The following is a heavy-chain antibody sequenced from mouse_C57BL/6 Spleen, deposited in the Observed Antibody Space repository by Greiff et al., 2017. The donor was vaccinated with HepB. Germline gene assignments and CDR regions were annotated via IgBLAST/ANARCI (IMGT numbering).Heavy chain of an antibody. V-gene: IGHV14-4*01. CDR1: GFNIKDDY. CDR3: TIGITTVVATGFDY. Sequence: EVQLQQSGAELVRPGASVQLSCTASGFNIKDDYMHWVKQRPEQGLEWIGWIDPENGDTEYASKFQGKATITADTSSNTAYLQLSSLTSEDTAVYYCTIGITTVVATGFDYWGQGTTLTVSS. J-gene: IGHJ2*01. CDR2: IDPENGDT. D-gene: IGHD1-1*01.